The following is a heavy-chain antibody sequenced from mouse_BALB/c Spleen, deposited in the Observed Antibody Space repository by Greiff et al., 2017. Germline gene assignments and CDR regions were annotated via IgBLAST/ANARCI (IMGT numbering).Heavy chain of an antibody. V-gene: IGHV5-12-2*01. D-gene: IGHD1-1*01. CDR1: GFTFSSFG. CDR2: ISNGGGST. Sequence: EVQRVESGGGLVQPGGSRKLSCAASGFTFSSFGMHWVRQAPEKGLEWVAYISNGGGSTYYPDTVKGRFTISRDNAKNTLYLQMSSLKSEDTAMYYCARHSPGSSYWYFDVWGAGTTVTVSS. J-gene: IGHJ1*01. CDR3: ARHSPGSSYWYFDV.